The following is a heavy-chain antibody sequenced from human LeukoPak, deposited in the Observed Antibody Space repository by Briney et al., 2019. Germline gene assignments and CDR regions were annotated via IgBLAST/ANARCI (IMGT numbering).Heavy chain of an antibody. Sequence: SVKVSCKASGGTFSSYAISWVRQAPGQGLEWMGRIIPILGIANYAQKFQGRVTITADKSTSTAYMELSSLRSEDTAVYYCARDEQLDRNDAFDIWGQGTMVTVSS. V-gene: IGHV1-69*04. CDR3: ARDEQLDRNDAFDI. J-gene: IGHJ3*02. CDR2: IIPILGIA. CDR1: GGTFSSYA. D-gene: IGHD6-13*01.